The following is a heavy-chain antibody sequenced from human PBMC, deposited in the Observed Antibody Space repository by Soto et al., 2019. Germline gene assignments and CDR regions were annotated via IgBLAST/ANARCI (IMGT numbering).Heavy chain of an antibody. CDR2: IYYSGST. J-gene: IGHJ4*02. Sequence: TLSLTCTVSGGSISSYYWSWIRQPPGKGLEWIGYIYYSGSTNYNPSLKSRVTISVDTSKNQFSLKLSSVTAADTAVYYCARGIYQNYYDSSGYSLAFGYWGQGTLVTSPQ. CDR3: ARGIYQNYYDSSGYSLAFGY. CDR1: GGSISSYY. V-gene: IGHV4-59*01. D-gene: IGHD3-22*01.